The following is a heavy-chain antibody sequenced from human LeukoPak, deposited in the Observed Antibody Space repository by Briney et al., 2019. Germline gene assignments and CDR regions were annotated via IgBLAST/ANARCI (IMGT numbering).Heavy chain of an antibody. CDR2: ISWNSGSI. D-gene: IGHD4-17*01. CDR1: GFTFDDYA. CDR3: AKVPLSGLDDYGDYGRDDGAFDI. Sequence: GRSLRLSCAASGFTFDDYAMHWVRQAPGKGLEWVPGISWNSGSIGYADSVKGRFTISRDNAKNSLYLQMNSLRAEDTALYYCAKVPLSGLDDYGDYGRDDGAFDIWGQGTMVTVSS. V-gene: IGHV3-9*01. J-gene: IGHJ3*02.